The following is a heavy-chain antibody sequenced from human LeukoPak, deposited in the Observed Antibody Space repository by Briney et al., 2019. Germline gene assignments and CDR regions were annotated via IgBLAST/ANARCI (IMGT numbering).Heavy chain of an antibody. CDR1: GFTFSSYA. CDR3: ARDSDGNSAFDY. D-gene: IGHD4-23*01. Sequence: GGSLRLSCAASGFTFSSYAMHWVRQAPGKGLEWVAVISYDGSNKYYADSVEGRFTISRDNSKNTLYLQMNSLRAEDTAVYYCARDSDGNSAFDYWGQGTLVTVSS. CDR2: ISYDGSNK. J-gene: IGHJ4*02. V-gene: IGHV3-30-3*01.